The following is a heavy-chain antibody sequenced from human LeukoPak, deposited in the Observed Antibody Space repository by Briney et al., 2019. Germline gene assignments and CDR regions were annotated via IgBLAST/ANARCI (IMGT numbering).Heavy chain of an antibody. D-gene: IGHD3-16*01. CDR1: GGSISSYY. CDR3: ASRLVHSPEYFQH. Sequence: PSETLSLTCTVSGGSISSYYWSWIRQPPGKGLEWIGYIYYSESTNYNPSLKSRVTISVDTSKNQFSLKLSSVTAADTAVYYCASRLVHSPEYFQHWGQGTLVTVSS. CDR2: IYYSEST. J-gene: IGHJ1*01. V-gene: IGHV4-59*01.